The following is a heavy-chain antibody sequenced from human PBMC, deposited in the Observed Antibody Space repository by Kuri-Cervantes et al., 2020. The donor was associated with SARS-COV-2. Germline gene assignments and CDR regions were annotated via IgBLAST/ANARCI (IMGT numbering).Heavy chain of an antibody. D-gene: IGHD1-26*01. V-gene: IGHV3-30*04. Sequence: GGSLRLSCAASGFTFSSYAMHWVRQAPGKGLEWVAVISYDGSNKYYADSVKGRFTISRDNSKNTLYLQMNSLRSEDTAVYYCARGTGGTASPYYYYGMDVWGQGTTVTVSS. CDR2: ISYDGSNK. J-gene: IGHJ6*02. CDR3: ARGTGGTASPYYYYGMDV. CDR1: GFTFSSYA.